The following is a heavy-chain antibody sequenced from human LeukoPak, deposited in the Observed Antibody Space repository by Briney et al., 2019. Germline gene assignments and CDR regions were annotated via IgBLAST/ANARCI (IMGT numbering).Heavy chain of an antibody. V-gene: IGHV3-7*01. Sequence: PGGSLRLSCAASGSTFSSFWMSWVRQAPGKGLEWVANIKHYGSEKYYVDSVRGRFTISRDNAKNSLFLQMNSLRAEDTAVYYCARSPPYGSGSYSTWGQGTLVTVSS. J-gene: IGHJ5*02. D-gene: IGHD3-10*01. CDR2: IKHYGSEK. CDR1: GSTFSSFW. CDR3: ARSPPYGSGSYST.